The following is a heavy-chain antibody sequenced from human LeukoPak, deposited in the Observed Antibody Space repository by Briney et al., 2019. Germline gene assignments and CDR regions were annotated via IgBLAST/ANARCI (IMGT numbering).Heavy chain of an antibody. CDR2: ISSSGSTI. V-gene: IGHV3-11*01. CDR1: GFTFSDYY. CDR3: ARGWAVVGAGLDYFDY. J-gene: IGHJ4*02. Sequence: GGSLRLSCAASGFTFSDYYMSWIRQAPGKGLEWVSYISSSGSTIYYADSVKGRFTISRDNAKNSLYLQMNSLRAEDTAVCYCARGWAVVGAGLDYFDYWGQGTLVTVSS. D-gene: IGHD1-26*01.